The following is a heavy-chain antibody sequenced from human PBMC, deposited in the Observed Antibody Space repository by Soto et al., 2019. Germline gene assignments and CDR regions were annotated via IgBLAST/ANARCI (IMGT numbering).Heavy chain of an antibody. CDR3: ARLAGGNYYYGMDV. Sequence: GESLKISCKGSGHSFPSDWIGWVRQMPGKGLEWMGSIYPADSDTRYSPAFQGQVTISADKSIRTAYLQWSSLKASDTAIYYCARLAGGNYYYGMDVWGQGTTVTVSS. J-gene: IGHJ6*02. D-gene: IGHD3-16*01. CDR1: GHSFPSDW. CDR2: IYPADSDT. V-gene: IGHV5-51*01.